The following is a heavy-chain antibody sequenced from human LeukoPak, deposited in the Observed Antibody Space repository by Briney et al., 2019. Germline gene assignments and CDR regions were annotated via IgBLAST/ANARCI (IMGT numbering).Heavy chain of an antibody. J-gene: IGHJ5*02. CDR2: IGGSGSST. D-gene: IGHD1-14*01. CDR3: AKSRLTPHP. V-gene: IGHV3-23*01. Sequence: GGSLRLSCAASGFTFSNSDMSWVRQAPGKGLEWVSAIGGSGSSTFYADSVKGRFTVSRDNSKNTLYLQMSSLRAEDTAVYYCAKSRLTPHPWGQGTLVPSPQ. CDR1: GFTFSNSD.